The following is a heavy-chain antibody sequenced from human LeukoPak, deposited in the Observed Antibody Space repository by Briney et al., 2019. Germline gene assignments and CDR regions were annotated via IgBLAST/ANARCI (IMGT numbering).Heavy chain of an antibody. D-gene: IGHD3-10*01. CDR3: AKDSNLWFGELGYDY. CDR2: ISGSGGST. Sequence: GGALRLSCAASGFTFSSYAMSWVRQAPGKGLESVSAISGSGGSTYYADSVKGRFTISRDNSKNTLYLQMNSLRAEDTAVYYCAKDSNLWFGELGYDYWGQGTLVTVSS. CDR1: GFTFSSYA. J-gene: IGHJ4*02. V-gene: IGHV3-23*01.